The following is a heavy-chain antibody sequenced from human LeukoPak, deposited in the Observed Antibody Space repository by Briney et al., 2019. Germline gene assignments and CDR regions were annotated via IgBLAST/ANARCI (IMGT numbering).Heavy chain of an antibody. CDR3: ARVLTSNLRGYYFDY. Sequence: SVKVSCKAPGGTFSSYAISWVRQAPGQGLEWMGRIIPIFGTANYAQKFQGRVTITTDESTSTAYMELSSLRSEDTAVYYCARVLTSNLRGYYFDYWGQGTLVTVSS. V-gene: IGHV1-69*05. CDR1: GGTFSSYA. CDR2: IIPIFGTA. J-gene: IGHJ4*02. D-gene: IGHD4-11*01.